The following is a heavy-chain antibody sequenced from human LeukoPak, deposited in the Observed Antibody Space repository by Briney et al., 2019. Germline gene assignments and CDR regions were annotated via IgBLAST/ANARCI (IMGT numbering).Heavy chain of an antibody. CDR1: DDSITMYY. CDR3: ARGRVSSSTWYSTYYYYSYMDV. V-gene: IGHV4-59*01. D-gene: IGHD1-1*01. Sequence: SETLSLTCTVSDDSITMYYWTWIRQPPGKGLEWIGYVDHTESTNFNPSLNGRVSISRDTSKNLFSLRLRSVTAADTAVYFCARGRVSSSTWYSTYYYYSYMDVWGKGTTVTVSS. CDR2: VDHTEST. J-gene: IGHJ6*03.